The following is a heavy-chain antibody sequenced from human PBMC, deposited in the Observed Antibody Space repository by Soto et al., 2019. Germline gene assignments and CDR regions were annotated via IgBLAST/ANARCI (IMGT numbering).Heavy chain of an antibody. Sequence: GRSLRLFCAASGFTFSSYAMHRVRQAPGKGLEYVSAISSNGGSTYYADSVKGRFTISRDNSKNTLYLQMSSLRAEDTAVYYCVKSYYDSSGYYFFGLRLTYYFDYWGQGTLVTVSS. CDR2: ISSNGGST. D-gene: IGHD3-22*01. CDR1: GFTFSSYA. J-gene: IGHJ4*02. CDR3: VKSYYDSSGYYFFGLRLTYYFDY. V-gene: IGHV3-64D*08.